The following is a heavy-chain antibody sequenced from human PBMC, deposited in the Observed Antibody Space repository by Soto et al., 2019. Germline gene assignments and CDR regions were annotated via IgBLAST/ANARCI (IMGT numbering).Heavy chain of an antibody. D-gene: IGHD2-21*01. J-gene: IGHJ5*02. Sequence: EVQLLESGGGLVQPGGSLRLSCAASGFTFSSYAMSWVRQASGKGLEWVSTITSSGDSTYYADSVKGRFTISRDNSKNAPYLQMNSLRAEDTAVYYCANLEVTWGQGTLFTVSS. CDR3: ANLEVT. CDR1: GFTFSSYA. V-gene: IGHV3-23*01. CDR2: ITSSGDST.